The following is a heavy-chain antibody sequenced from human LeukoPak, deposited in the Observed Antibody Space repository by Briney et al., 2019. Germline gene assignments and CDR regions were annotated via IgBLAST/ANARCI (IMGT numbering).Heavy chain of an antibody. CDR3: AKQEQWLAIDY. CDR2: INPSGGST. CDR1: GYTFTSYY. D-gene: IGHD6-19*01. Sequence: ASVKVSCKASGYTFTSYYMHWVRQAPGQGLEWMGIINPSGGSTSYAQKFQGRVTMTRDTSTSTVYMELSSLRSEDTAVYYCAKQEQWLAIDYWGQGTLVTVSS. V-gene: IGHV1-46*01. J-gene: IGHJ4*02.